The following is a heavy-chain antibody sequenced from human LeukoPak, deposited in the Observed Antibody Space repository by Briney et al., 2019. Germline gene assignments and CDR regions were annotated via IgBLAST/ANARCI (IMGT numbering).Heavy chain of an antibody. V-gene: IGHV4-31*03. J-gene: IGHJ3*02. CDR2: IYYSGST. Sequence: SQTLSLTCTVSGGSISSGGYYWSWIRQHPGKGLEWIGYIYYSGSTYYNPSLKSRVTISVDTSKNQFSLKLSSVTAADTAVYYCARGSLYSSGTSWDAFDIWGQGTMVTVSS. D-gene: IGHD6-19*01. CDR3: ARGSLYSSGTSWDAFDI. CDR1: GGSISSGGYY.